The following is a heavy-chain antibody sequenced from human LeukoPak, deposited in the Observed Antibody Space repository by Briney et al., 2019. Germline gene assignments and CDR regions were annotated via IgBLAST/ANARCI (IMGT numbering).Heavy chain of an antibody. CDR1: GFTFSSYA. J-gene: IGHJ4*02. D-gene: IGHD3-10*01. CDR3: ARVAIRGDYFDY. V-gene: IGHV3-30-3*01. CDR2: ISYDGSNK. Sequence: SLRLSCAASGFTFSSYAMHWVRQAPGKGLEWVAVISYDGSNKYYADSVKGRFTISRDNAKNSLYLQMNSLRAEDTAVYYCARVAIRGDYFDYWGQGTLVTVSS.